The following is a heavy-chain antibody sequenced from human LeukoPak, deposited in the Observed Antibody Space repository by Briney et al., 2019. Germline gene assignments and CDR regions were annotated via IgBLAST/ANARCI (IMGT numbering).Heavy chain of an antibody. V-gene: IGHV3-23*01. CDR2: ISGSGGST. CDR3: AKDPDAYDFWSGYMNWFDP. CDR1: GFTFSSYA. J-gene: IGHJ5*02. Sequence: GGSLRLSCAASGFTFSSYAMSWVRQAPGKGLEWVSAISGSGGSTYYADSVEGRFTISRDNSKNTLYLQMNSLRAEDTAVYYCAKDPDAYDFWSGYMNWFDPWGQGTLVTVSS. D-gene: IGHD3-3*01.